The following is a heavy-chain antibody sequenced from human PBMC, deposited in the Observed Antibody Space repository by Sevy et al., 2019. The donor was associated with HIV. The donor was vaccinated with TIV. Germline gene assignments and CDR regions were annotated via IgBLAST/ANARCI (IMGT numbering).Heavy chain of an antibody. J-gene: IGHJ4*02. CDR3: ARGGGYCGGDCYSIDY. Sequence: GGSLRLSCAASGFTFSSYVMHWVRQAPGKGLEWVALIWYDGTIKYYADSVEGRFTISRDNSKDTLFLQMNSLTPEDTAVYYCARGGGYCGGDCYSIDYWGQGALVTVSS. CDR1: GFTFSSYV. V-gene: IGHV3-33*08. CDR2: IWYDGTIK. D-gene: IGHD2-21*02.